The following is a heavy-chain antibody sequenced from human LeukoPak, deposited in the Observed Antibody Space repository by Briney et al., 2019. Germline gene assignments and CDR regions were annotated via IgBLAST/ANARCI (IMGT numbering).Heavy chain of an antibody. Sequence: GGSLRLSCAASGFTFSMYWMYWVRHAPGKGLAWVSRINGDGSNTGYADSVRGRFTVSRDNARNTLYLQVNSLRGEDTALYYCARDRNSSPADWGQGTLVTVSS. CDR2: INGDGSNT. D-gene: IGHD4-11*01. J-gene: IGHJ4*02. CDR1: GFTFSMYW. V-gene: IGHV3-74*01. CDR3: ARDRNSSPAD.